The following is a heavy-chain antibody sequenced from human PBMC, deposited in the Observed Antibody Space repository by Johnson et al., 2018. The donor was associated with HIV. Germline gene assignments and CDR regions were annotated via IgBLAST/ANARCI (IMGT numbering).Heavy chain of an antibody. CDR2: INEDGSEK. D-gene: IGHD3-10*01. CDR1: IFTFRNYW. V-gene: IGHV3-7*01. J-gene: IGHJ3*02. CDR3: ASVRVDEGVGFDI. Sequence: EVQLVESGGGLVQSGGSLRLSCAASIFTFRNYWMSWVRQAPGKGLEWVANINEDGSEKYYVDSVKGRFTISRDNAKNSLYLLMNSLRAEETAVYYCASVRVDEGVGFDIWGQGTMVTVSS.